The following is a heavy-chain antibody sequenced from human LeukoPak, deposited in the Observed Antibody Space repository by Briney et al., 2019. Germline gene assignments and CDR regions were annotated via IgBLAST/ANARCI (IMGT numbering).Heavy chain of an antibody. CDR1: GFTFGDYA. V-gene: IGHV3-49*04. Sequence: PGGSLRLSCTASGFTFGDYAMSLVRQAPGKGLEWVSFIRRKAHGGTTEYAASVKGRFSSSRDDSKSIAYLQMNSLKTEDTAVYFCTRVTYYYDNSGYFYFDYWGQGTLVTVPS. J-gene: IGHJ4*02. CDR2: IRRKAHGGTT. D-gene: IGHD3-22*01. CDR3: TRVTYYYDNSGYFYFDY.